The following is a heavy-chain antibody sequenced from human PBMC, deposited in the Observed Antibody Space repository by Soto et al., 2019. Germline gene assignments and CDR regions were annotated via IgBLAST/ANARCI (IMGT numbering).Heavy chain of an antibody. CDR2: ISGSGGST. CDR1: GFTFSSYA. D-gene: IGHD2-15*01. Sequence: PGGSLRLSCAASGFTFSSYAMSWVRQAPGKGLEWVSAISGSGGSTYYADSVKGRFTTSRDNSKNTMYLQMNSLRVEDTAIYYCARDDEGWSDCDIGYWGQGALVTVS. V-gene: IGHV3-23*01. CDR3: ARDDEGWSDCDIGY. J-gene: IGHJ4*02.